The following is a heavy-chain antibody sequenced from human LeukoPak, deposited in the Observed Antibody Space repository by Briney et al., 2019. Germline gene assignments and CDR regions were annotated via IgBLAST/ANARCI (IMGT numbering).Heavy chain of an antibody. V-gene: IGHV4-59*11. Sequence: SETLSLTCTVSGGSISGHNWSWIRQPPGRGLEWIGYIYYSVSANYNPPPKSRVTISVDTSKNNFSPKLCSVTAADTAVYYCARTQRSFGVGTNRFDPWGQGTLVTVSS. CDR1: GGSISGHN. CDR3: ARTQRSFGVGTNRFDP. J-gene: IGHJ5*02. CDR2: IYYSVSA. D-gene: IGHD3-3*01.